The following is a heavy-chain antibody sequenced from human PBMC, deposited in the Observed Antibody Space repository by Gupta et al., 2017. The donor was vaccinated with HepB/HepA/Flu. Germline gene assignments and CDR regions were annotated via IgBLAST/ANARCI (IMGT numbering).Heavy chain of an antibody. V-gene: IGHV3-23*01. CDR2: ISESGDYT. J-gene: IGHJ4*01. CDR1: GFIFSNYV. Sequence: EVQLLESGGDLVQPGGSLRLSCAVSGFIFSNYVMSWVRQAPGKGLEWVSAISESGDYTSYADSVKGRFTISGDNSKNTLYLQMNSLTAEDTAVYFCAKRRVRMSASGGDYWGHGTLVTVFS. CDR3: AKRRVRMSASGGDY. D-gene: IGHD2-8*01.